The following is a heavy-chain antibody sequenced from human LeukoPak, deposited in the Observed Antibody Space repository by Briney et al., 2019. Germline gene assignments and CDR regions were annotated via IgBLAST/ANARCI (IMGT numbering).Heavy chain of an antibody. V-gene: IGHV1-69*05. D-gene: IGHD3-3*01. CDR3: ARGRRVEWLFDYYYYYMDV. J-gene: IGHJ6*03. CDR1: GGTFRSYA. Sequence: SVKVSYKVSGGTFRSYAIRWVRQAPAQGREWMREIIPIFGEANYAQKFQGRVTITTDESTSTAYMELSSLRSEDTGVYYCARGRRVEWLFDYYYYYMDVWGKGTTVTVSS. CDR2: IIPIFGEA.